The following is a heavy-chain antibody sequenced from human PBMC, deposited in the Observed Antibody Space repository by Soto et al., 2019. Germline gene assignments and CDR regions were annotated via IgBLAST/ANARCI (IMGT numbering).Heavy chain of an antibody. CDR3: ARDATSRYSRARWFDP. CDR1: GGSISSGGYY. Sequence: NPSETLSLTCTVSGGSISSGGYYWSWIRQHPGKGLEWIGYIYYSGSTYYNPSLKSRVTISVDTSKNQFSLKLSSVTAADTAVYYCARDATSRYSRARWFDPWGQGTLVTVSS. J-gene: IGHJ5*02. V-gene: IGHV4-31*03. D-gene: IGHD6-13*01. CDR2: IYYSGST.